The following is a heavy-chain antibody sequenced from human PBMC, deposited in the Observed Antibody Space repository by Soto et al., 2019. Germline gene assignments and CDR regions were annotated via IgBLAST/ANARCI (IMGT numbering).Heavy chain of an antibody. J-gene: IGHJ4*02. V-gene: IGHV4-59*08. Sequence: ETLSLTCTVSGGSISSYYWSWIRQPPGKGLEWIGYIYYSGSTNYNPSLKSRVTISVDTSKNQFSLKLSSVTAADTAVYYCARLPPYSSSSTGFDYWGQGTLVTVSS. CDR3: ARLPPYSSSSTGFDY. CDR1: GGSISSYY. D-gene: IGHD6-6*01. CDR2: IYYSGST.